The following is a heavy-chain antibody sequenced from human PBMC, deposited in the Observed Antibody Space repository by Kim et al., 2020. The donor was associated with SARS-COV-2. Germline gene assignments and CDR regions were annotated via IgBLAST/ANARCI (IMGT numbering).Heavy chain of an antibody. CDR1: GLTFNVFG. J-gene: IGHJ4*02. Sequence: GGSLRLSCAASGLTFNVFGLHWVRQAPGKGLEWVAAISSDGRNQFYAGSVKGRFTISRDNSRNTLYLQMNSLRPEDTAMYYCARDLPHGAFYGLGDYWGQGTLVTVSA. D-gene: IGHD3-10*01. CDR3: ARDLPHGAFYGLGDY. V-gene: IGHV3-30*04. CDR2: ISSDGRNQ.